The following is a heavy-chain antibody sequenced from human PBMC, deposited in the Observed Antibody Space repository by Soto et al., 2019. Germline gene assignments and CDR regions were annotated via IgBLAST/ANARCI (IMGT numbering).Heavy chain of an antibody. CDR3: AREVRGIAVAGMDWFDP. CDR1: GYTFTSYA. V-gene: IGHV1-3*01. D-gene: IGHD6-19*01. CDR2: INAGNGNT. J-gene: IGHJ5*02. Sequence: ASVKVSCKASGYTFTSYAMHWVRQAPGQRLGWMGWINAGNGNTKYSQKFQGRVTITRDTSASTAYMELSSLRSEDTAVYYCAREVRGIAVAGMDWFDPWGQGTLVTVSS.